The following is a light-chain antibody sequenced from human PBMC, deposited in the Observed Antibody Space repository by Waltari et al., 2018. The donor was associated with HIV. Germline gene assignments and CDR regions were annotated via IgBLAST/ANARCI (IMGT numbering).Light chain of an antibody. Sequence: QSVLTQPPSVSAAPGQKVTISCSGSSSNIGNNYVSWYQQLPGTAPKLLIYDNNKRPSGIPDRFSGSKSGTSATLGITGLQTGDEADYYCGTWDSSLSAGWVFGGETKLTVL. J-gene: IGLJ3*02. CDR3: GTWDSSLSAGWV. CDR1: SSNIGNNY. V-gene: IGLV1-51*01. CDR2: DNN.